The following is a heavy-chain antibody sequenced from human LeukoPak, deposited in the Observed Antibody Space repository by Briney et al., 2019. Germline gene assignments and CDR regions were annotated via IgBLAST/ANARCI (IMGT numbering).Heavy chain of an antibody. J-gene: IGHJ4*02. CDR2: IIPILGIA. CDR1: GGTFSSYA. CDR3: ARDGGYGGNYFDY. D-gene: IGHD4-23*01. Sequence: GASVKVSCKASGGTFSSYAISWVRQAPGQGLEWMGRIIPILGIANYAQKFQGRVTITADKSTSTAYMELSSLRSEDTAVYYRARDGGYGGNYFDYWGQGTLVTVSS. V-gene: IGHV1-69*04.